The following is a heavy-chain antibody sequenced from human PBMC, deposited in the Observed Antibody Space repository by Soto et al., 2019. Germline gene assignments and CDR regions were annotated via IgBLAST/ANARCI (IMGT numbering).Heavy chain of an antibody. CDR2: ISYDTTNI. J-gene: IGHJ4*02. V-gene: IGHV3-30*03. CDR1: GFSFSSYV. Sequence: GGSLRLSCTTAGFSFSSYVMHLVRQAPGRGLEWVALISYDTTNIYYADSVKGRFTIFRDNSRNTLYLQMNNLRVEDTAIYYCATAFPAGTPLYFDYWGQGTLVTVSS. CDR3: ATAFPAGTPLYFDY. D-gene: IGHD3-10*01.